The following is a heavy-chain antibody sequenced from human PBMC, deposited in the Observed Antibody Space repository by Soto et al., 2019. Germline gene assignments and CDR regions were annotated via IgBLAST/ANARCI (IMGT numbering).Heavy chain of an antibody. V-gene: IGHV1-18*01. CDR2: VSASNGKT. J-gene: IGHJ5*02. CDR3: ASEAFGVQASWFDH. Sequence: QIQLVQSGSEVRMPGASVKVSCKASGYIFTTYSITWVRQAPGQGLEWMGWVSASNGKTNYAQKFEDRVSMTTDTSTTTAYMELRSMRSDDTAVSYCASEAFGVQASWFDHWGQGTLVTVSS. CDR1: GYIFTTYS. D-gene: IGHD3-10*01.